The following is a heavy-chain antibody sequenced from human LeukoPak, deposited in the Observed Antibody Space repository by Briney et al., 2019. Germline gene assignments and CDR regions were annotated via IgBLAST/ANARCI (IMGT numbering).Heavy chain of an antibody. J-gene: IGHJ6*02. V-gene: IGHV3-21*01. CDR1: GFIFNIYG. Sequence: GGSLRLSCAASGFIFNIYGMNWVRQAPGKGLEWVSSISYSSTYVYYADSVKGRFTISRDNAKNSLYLQMNSLRAEDTAVYYCAQGTYSDYYYYYGVDVWGLGTTVTVSS. CDR2: ISYSSTYV. CDR3: AQGTYSDYYYYYGVDV. D-gene: IGHD4-11*01.